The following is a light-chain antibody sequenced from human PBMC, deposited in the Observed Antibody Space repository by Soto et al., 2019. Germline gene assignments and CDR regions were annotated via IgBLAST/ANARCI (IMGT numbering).Light chain of an antibody. J-gene: IGKJ1*01. CDR3: QQYGSSPGT. CDR1: QSVTNNC. Sequence: EIVWTQSTGTLSLSPGEGATLSCRASQSVTNNCLAWFQQKPGQAPRLLIYGAFSRATGIPDRFSGSGSGTDFTLTISGLAPEDFAMYYCQQYGSSPGTFGQGNKVEVK. V-gene: IGKV3-20*01. CDR2: GAF.